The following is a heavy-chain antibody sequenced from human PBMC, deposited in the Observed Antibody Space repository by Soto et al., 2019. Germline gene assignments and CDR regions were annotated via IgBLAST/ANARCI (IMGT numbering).Heavy chain of an antibody. V-gene: IGHV4-34*01. CDR3: VATTMAYYYGMDV. CDR1: GGSFSDYF. Sequence: QVQLQQWGAGLLKPSETLSLTCAVYGGSFSDYFWSWIRQPPGKGLGWIGEINHSGTTNYNPSLKSRVTISLDTSKNHFSLNLTSVTAADTAVYYSVATTMAYYYGMDVWGQGTTVTVSS. D-gene: IGHD5-12*01. J-gene: IGHJ6*02. CDR2: INHSGTT.